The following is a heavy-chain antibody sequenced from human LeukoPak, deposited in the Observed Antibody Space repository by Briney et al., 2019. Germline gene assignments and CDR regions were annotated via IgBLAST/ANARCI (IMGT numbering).Heavy chain of an antibody. CDR1: GYNFTGYH. CDR3: ARKGAEYSRSPLLNAWFDP. Sequence: ASVKVSCKTSGYNFTGYHIHWVRQAPGQGLEWMGWIHPGTGDTRYTRKFQGRVTMTRDTSINTAYLELSGLKSNDTAVYYCARKGAEYSRSPLLNAWFDPWGQGTLITVSS. J-gene: IGHJ5*02. D-gene: IGHD6-6*01. V-gene: IGHV1-2*02. CDR2: IHPGTGDT.